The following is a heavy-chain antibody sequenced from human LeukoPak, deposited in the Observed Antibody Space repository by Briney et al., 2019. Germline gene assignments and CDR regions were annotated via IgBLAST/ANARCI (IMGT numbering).Heavy chain of an antibody. CDR2: IIPIFGTA. D-gene: IGHD1-26*01. Sequence: SVKVSCKASGGTFSSYAISWVRQAPGQGLEWMGEIIPIFGTANYAQKFQGRVTITADKSTSTAYMELSSLRSEDTAVYYCARDSGSYDWFDPWGQGTLVTVSS. CDR1: GGTFSSYA. V-gene: IGHV1-69*06. J-gene: IGHJ5*02. CDR3: ARDSGSYDWFDP.